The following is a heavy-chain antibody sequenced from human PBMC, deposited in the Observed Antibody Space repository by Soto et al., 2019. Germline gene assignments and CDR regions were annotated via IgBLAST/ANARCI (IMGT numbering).Heavy chain of an antibody. Sequence: QVQLVESGGGVVQPGRSLRLSCAASGFTFSSYGMHWVRLAPGKGLEWVAVIWYDGSNKYYADSVKGRFTISRDNSKNTLYLQMNSLRAEDTAVYYCAREPRLWFGELFPDNWGQGTLVTVSS. J-gene: IGHJ4*02. V-gene: IGHV3-33*01. D-gene: IGHD3-10*01. CDR2: IWYDGSNK. CDR1: GFTFSSYG. CDR3: AREPRLWFGELFPDN.